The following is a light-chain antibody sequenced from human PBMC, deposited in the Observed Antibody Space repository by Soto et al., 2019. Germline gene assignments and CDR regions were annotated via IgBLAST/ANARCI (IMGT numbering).Light chain of an antibody. J-gene: IGKJ4*01. V-gene: IGKV1D-8*01. CDR2: AAS. CDR3: QQYYSFPLT. Sequence: IWMTQSPSILSASTGDRVTISCRVSQGISSYLAWYQQKPGKAPKLLIYAASTLQSGVPSRFSGSGSGTDFTLTIICLQSEDFASYYCQQYYSFPLTFGEGTKVEIK. CDR1: QGISSY.